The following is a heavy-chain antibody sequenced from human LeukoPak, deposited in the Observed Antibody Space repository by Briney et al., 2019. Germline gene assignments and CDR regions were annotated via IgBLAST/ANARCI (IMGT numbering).Heavy chain of an antibody. CDR2: IFASGSTT. V-gene: IGHV3-23*05. J-gene: IGHJ4*02. Sequence: GGSLRLSCAASGFTFSGYAMNWVRQAPGKGLEWVSLIFASGSTTKYADSVKGRFTISRDNSKNTLYLQMNSLRAEDTAVYYCATKGGGYCSGGSCYIFNYWGQGTLVTVSS. CDR1: GFTFSGYA. D-gene: IGHD2-15*01. CDR3: ATKGGGYCSGGSCYIFNY.